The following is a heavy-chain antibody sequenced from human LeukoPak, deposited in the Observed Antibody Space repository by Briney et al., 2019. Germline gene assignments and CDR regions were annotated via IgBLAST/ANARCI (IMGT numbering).Heavy chain of an antibody. CDR3: AREAIVVVVAATRGYGMDV. CDR1: GFTFSSYS. CDR2: ISSSSSYI. J-gene: IGHJ6*02. Sequence: GGSLRLSCAASGFTFSSYSMNWVHQAPGKGLEWVSSISSSSSYIYYADSVKGRFTISRDNAKNSLYLQMNSLRAEDTAVYYCAREAIVVVVAATRGYGMDVWGQGTTVTVSS. V-gene: IGHV3-21*01. D-gene: IGHD2-15*01.